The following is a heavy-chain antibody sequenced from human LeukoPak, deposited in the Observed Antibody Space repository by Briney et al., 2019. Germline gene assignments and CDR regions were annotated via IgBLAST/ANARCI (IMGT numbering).Heavy chain of an antibody. J-gene: IGHJ4*02. D-gene: IGHD6-13*01. Sequence: SETLSLTCTVSGGSISSYYWSWIRQPAGKGLEWIGRIYTSGSTNYNPSLKSRGTMSVDTSKNQFSLKLSSVTAADTAIYYCARDGETSGWYYYFDYWGQGTLVTVSS. CDR1: GGSISSYY. V-gene: IGHV4-4*07. CDR2: IYTSGST. CDR3: ARDGETSGWYYYFDY.